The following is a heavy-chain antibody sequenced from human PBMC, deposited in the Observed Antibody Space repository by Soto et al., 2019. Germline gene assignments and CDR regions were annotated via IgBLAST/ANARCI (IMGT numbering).Heavy chain of an antibody. CDR3: AKDRPHTWEAGDHYGMDG. V-gene: IGHV3-23*01. Sequence: EVQLLESGGGLVQPGGSLRLSCAASGFTFNMHAMSWVRQAPGKRLQWVSTVSGGGTSTYYADSVKGRFTISRDNSKSTRNLQMNSRRAEDTAVYYCAKDRPHTWEAGDHYGMDGWGQGTSVTVS. CDR1: GFTFNMHA. CDR2: VSGGGTST. D-gene: IGHD4-17*01. J-gene: IGHJ6*02.